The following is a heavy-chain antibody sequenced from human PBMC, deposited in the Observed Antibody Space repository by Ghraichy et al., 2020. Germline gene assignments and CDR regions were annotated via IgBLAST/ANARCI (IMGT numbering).Heavy chain of an antibody. Sequence: ASVKVSCKASGYTFTGYYMHWVRQAPGQGLEWMGWINPNSGGTNYAQKFQGWVTMTRDTSISTAYMELSRLRSDDTAVYYCARVSRDCSSTSCYYAFDIWGQGTMVTVSS. V-gene: IGHV1-2*04. D-gene: IGHD2-2*01. J-gene: IGHJ3*02. CDR3: ARVSRDCSSTSCYYAFDI. CDR1: GYTFTGYY. CDR2: INPNSGGT.